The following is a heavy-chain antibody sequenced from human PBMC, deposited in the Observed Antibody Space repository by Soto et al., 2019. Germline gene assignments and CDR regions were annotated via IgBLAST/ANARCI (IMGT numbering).Heavy chain of an antibody. J-gene: IGHJ4*02. CDR2: ISYDGRNK. CDR1: GFALSDYT. V-gene: IGHV3-30*04. Sequence: GGSLRLSCAASGFALSDYTIHWVRQAPGKGLEWVAVISYDGRNKYYVDSVKGRFTISRDNSKNTLYLQMNGLRVEDTAVYYCGSSDSQGAIDYWGQGTLVTVSS. D-gene: IGHD5-18*01. CDR3: GSSDSQGAIDY.